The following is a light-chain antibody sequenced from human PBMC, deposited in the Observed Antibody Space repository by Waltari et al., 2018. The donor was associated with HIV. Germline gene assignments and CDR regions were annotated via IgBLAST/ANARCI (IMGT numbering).Light chain of an antibody. CDR3: LQTYSFPFT. V-gene: IGKV1-39*01. Sequence: DIQMTQSPSSLSASIGDRVTITCRASQGINTYLRWYKQKPGKAPRLLIHTASSLHAGGPSRFSGSRSGTNFTLTISSLQPEDFATYYCLQTYSFPFTFGHGATVDIK. J-gene: IGKJ2*01. CDR1: QGINTY. CDR2: TAS.